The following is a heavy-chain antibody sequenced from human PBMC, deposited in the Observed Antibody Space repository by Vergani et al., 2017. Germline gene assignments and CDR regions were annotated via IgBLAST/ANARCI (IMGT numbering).Heavy chain of an antibody. J-gene: IGHJ4*02. CDR3: AREALELLFNVGGGSCYFDY. CDR1: GYTFTGYY. CDR2: INPNSSGT. D-gene: IGHD2-15*01. V-gene: IGHV1-2*02. Sequence: QVQLVQSGAEVKKPGASVKVSCKASGYTFTGYYMHWVRQAPGQGLEWMGWINPNSSGTNYAQKFQGRVTMTRDTSISTAYMELSRLRSDDTAVYYCAREALELLFNVGGGSCYFDYWGQGTLVTVSS.